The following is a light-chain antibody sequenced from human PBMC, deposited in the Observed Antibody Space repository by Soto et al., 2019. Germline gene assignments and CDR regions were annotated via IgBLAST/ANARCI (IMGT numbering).Light chain of an antibody. CDR1: SSDVGGYNY. CDR2: EVT. CDR3: SSYAGSNNLV. Sequence: QSVLTQPPSASGSPGQSVTISCTGTSSDVGGYNYVSWYQQYPGKAPKLMIYEVTKRPSRVPDRFSGSKSGNTASLTVSGLQAEDEADYYCSSYAGSNNLVFGGGTKLTVL. V-gene: IGLV2-8*01. J-gene: IGLJ2*01.